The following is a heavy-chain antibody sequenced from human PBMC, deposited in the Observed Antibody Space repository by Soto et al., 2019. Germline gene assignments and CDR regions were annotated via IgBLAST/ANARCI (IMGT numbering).Heavy chain of an antibody. CDR3: AKDLEKWLVQLGGLDT. Sequence: DVQLLESGGGMVQPGGSLRLSCVASGFTQSSYFMTWVRQAPGKGLEWVSAISNSGGSTYYADSVKGRFTISRDNSHNTLYLQMNNLRAEDTARYYCAKDLEKWLVQLGGLDTWGQGAQVTVSS. D-gene: IGHD6-19*01. V-gene: IGHV3-23*01. J-gene: IGHJ5*02. CDR2: ISNSGGST. CDR1: GFTQSSYF.